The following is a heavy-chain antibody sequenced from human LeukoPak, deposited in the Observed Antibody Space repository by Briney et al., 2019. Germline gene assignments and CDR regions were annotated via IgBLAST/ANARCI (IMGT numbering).Heavy chain of an antibody. CDR1: GGSFSGYY. V-gene: IGHV4-34*01. Sequence: PSETLSLTCAVYGGSFSGYYWSWIRQPPGKGLEWIGEINHSGSTNYNPSLKSRVTISVDTSKNQFSLKLSSVTAADMAVYYCARGDSYDDRYFDLWGRGTLVTVSS. CDR3: ARGDSYDDRYFDL. CDR2: INHSGST. D-gene: IGHD5-18*01. J-gene: IGHJ2*01.